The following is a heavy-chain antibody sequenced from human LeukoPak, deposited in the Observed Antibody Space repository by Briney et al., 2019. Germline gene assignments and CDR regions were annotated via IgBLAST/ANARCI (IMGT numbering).Heavy chain of an antibody. V-gene: IGHV3-30-3*01. CDR2: ISYDGSNK. CDR1: GFTFSSYA. J-gene: IGHJ6*03. CDR3: ARSASPHYYMDV. Sequence: PGGSLRLSCAASGFTFSSYAMHWVRQAPGKGLEWVAVISYDGSNKYYADSVKGRFTISRDNSKNTLYLQMNSLRAEDTAVYYCARSASPHYYMDVWGKGTTVTVSS.